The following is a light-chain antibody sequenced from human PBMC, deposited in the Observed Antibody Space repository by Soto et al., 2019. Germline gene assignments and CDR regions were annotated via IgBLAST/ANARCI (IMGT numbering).Light chain of an antibody. J-gene: IGKJ2*01. V-gene: IGKV3-20*01. CDR1: QTVDSTY. Sequence: EVVLTQSPGTLSLSPGERATLSCRASQTVDSTYLAWYQQKPRQAPGLLIYRASSKAAGVPDKFSGSGSGTDFTVTISKLDPEDFAVYHCQEYETSHPLYTFGQGTKLEIK. CDR2: RAS. CDR3: QEYETSHPLYT.